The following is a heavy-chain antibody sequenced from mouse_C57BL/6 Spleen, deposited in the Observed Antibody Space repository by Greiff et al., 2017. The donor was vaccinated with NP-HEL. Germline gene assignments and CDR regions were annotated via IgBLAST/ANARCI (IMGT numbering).Heavy chain of an antibody. CDR3: ARGGYYGPMDY. D-gene: IGHD1-1*01. CDR2: ISYSGST. V-gene: IGHV3-1*01. Sequence: EVQGVESGPGMVKPSQSLSLTCTVTGYSITSGYDWHWIRHFPGNKLEWMGYISYSGSTNYNPSLKSRISITHDTSKNHFFLKLNSVTTEDTATYYCARGGYYGPMDYWGQGTSVTVSS. CDR1: GYSITSGYD. J-gene: IGHJ4*01.